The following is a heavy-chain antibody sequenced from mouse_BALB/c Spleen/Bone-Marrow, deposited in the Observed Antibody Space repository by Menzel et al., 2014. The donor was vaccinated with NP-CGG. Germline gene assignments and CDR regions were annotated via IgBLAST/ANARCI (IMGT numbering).Heavy chain of an antibody. CDR1: GYTFTSYW. CDR3: ARFPIYYGNYGAMDY. J-gene: IGHJ4*01. Sequence: DLEKSGASVKLSCKASGYTFTSYWINWIKQRPGQGLEWIGRIAPGSGSTYYNEMFKGKATLTVDTSSSTAYIQLSSLSSEDSAVYFCARFPIYYGNYGAMDYWDEGTS. V-gene: IGHV1S41*01. D-gene: IGHD2-1*01. CDR2: IAPGSGST.